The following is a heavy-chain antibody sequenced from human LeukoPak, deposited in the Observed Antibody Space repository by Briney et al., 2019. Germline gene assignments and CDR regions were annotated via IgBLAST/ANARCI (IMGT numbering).Heavy chain of an antibody. CDR3: AKEDCGVDCSTFDY. CDR2: ISSSGSTV. CDR1: GFTFSSYE. D-gene: IGHD2-21*02. J-gene: IGHJ4*02. Sequence: GGSLRLSCAASGFTFSSYEMNWVRQAPGKGLEWVSYISSSGSTVYYADSVKGRFTISRDNAKNSLYLQMNSLRAEDTAVYYCAKEDCGVDCSTFDYWGQGTLVTVSS. V-gene: IGHV3-48*03.